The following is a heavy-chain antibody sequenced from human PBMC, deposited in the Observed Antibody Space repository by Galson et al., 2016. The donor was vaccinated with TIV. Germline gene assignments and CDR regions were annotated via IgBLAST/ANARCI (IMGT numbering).Heavy chain of an antibody. Sequence: SLRLSCAVSGFTFSSYALHWVRQAPGKALEWVGGISNDGSDKYYADSVKGRFTISRDKSKNTLSLQMVSLRPEDTAVYYCARDKASGIGVVADYWGQGTLVTVSS. CDR2: ISNDGSDK. V-gene: IGHV3-30*04. CDR1: GFTFSSYA. D-gene: IGHD2-15*01. CDR3: ARDKASGIGVVADY. J-gene: IGHJ4*02.